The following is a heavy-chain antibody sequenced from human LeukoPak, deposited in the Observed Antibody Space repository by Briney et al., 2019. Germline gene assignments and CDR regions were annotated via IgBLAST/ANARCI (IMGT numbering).Heavy chain of an antibody. J-gene: IGHJ3*02. D-gene: IGHD1-20*01. CDR3: ASNLAFDI. CDR1: GGTFSSYA. CDR2: IIPIFGTA. Sequence: ASVKVSCTASGGTFSSYAISWVRQAPGQGLEWMGGIIPIFGTANYAQKFQGRVTITADKSTSTAYMELSSLRSEDTYVYYWASNLAFDIWGQGTMVTVSS. V-gene: IGHV1-69*06.